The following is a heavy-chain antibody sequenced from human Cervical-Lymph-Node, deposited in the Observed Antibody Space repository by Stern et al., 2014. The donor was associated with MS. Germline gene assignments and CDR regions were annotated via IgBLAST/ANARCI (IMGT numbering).Heavy chain of an antibody. CDR1: GGSFSSLD. CDR2: IMSMFGTT. CDR3: VRDQGGIAAS. J-gene: IGHJ4*02. V-gene: IGHV1-69*01. D-gene: IGHD6-13*01. Sequence: VQLLQSGAEVKKPGSSMKVSCKASGGSFSSLDISWVRQAPGQRLEWLGGIMSMFGTTNYAQKVQGRVTIVADESTNTVNMQLSSLRSEDTAVYYCVRDQGGIAASWGQGTLVTVSS.